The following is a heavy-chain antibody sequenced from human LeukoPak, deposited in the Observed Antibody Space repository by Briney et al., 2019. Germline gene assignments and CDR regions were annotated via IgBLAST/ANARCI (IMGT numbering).Heavy chain of an antibody. Sequence: PSQTLSLTCTVSGGSISSGSYYWSWIRQPAGKGLEWIGRIYTSGSTNYNPSLKSRATISVDRSKNHFSLTLISVTAADTAVYYCARDQVDYDIPDHFDYWGKGTLVAVSS. CDR3: ARDQVDYDIPDHFDY. J-gene: IGHJ4*02. CDR1: GGSISSGSYY. D-gene: IGHD3-22*01. CDR2: IYTSGST. V-gene: IGHV4-61*02.